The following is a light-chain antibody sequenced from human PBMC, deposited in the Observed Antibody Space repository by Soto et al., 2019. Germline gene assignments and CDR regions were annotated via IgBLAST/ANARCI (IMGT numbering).Light chain of an antibody. CDR1: QSVSSR. CDR2: GAS. V-gene: IGKV3-15*01. CDR3: QQYNNWLT. J-gene: IGKJ4*01. Sequence: EIVMTQSPATLSVSLGERATVSFRASQSVSSRLAWYQQKPGQAPRLLIYGASTRATGIPARFSGSGSGTEFTLTISSLQSEDFAVYYCQQYNNWLTFGGGTKVDI.